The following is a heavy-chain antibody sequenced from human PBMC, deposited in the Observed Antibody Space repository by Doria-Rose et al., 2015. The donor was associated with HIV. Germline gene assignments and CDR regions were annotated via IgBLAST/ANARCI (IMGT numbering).Heavy chain of an antibody. CDR3: ARIKSSRWYHKYYFDF. D-gene: IGHD6-13*01. CDR2: NVSDDER. CDR1: GVSLSSPGMG. Sequence: QVTLKESGPVLVKPTETLTLTCTVSGVSLSSPGMGVSWIRQPPGKALEWLANNVSDDERSYKTSLKSRLTISRGTSKSQVVLTMTDVDPVDTATYYCARIKSSRWYHKYYFDFWGQGTLVIVSA. V-gene: IGHV2-26*01. J-gene: IGHJ4*02.